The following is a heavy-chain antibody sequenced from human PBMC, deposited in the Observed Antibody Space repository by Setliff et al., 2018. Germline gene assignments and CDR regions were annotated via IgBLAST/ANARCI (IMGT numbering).Heavy chain of an antibody. CDR2: IFSNDEK. CDR1: GGSFSGYYW. V-gene: IGHV2-26*02. Sequence: ETLSLTCAVYGGSFSGYYWSWIRQPPGKALEWLAHIFSNDEKSYSTSLKSRLTISKDTSKSQVVLTMTNMDPVDTATYYCARIRHSFDTSGYYDPSHAFDIWGRGTMVTVSS. CDR3: ARIRHSFDTSGYYDPSHAFDI. J-gene: IGHJ3*02. D-gene: IGHD3-22*01.